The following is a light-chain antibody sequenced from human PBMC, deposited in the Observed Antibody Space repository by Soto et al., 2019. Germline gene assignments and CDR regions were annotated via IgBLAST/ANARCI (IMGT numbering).Light chain of an antibody. CDR2: EVS. Sequence: SVLTQPASVSWSPGQSITISCTGTSSDVGGYNYVSWYQQHPGKAPKLMIYEVSNRPSGVSNRFSGSKSGNTASLTISGLQAEDEADYYCSSYTSSSFVVFGGGTKV. V-gene: IGLV2-14*01. J-gene: IGLJ2*01. CDR3: SSYTSSSFVV. CDR1: SSDVGGYNY.